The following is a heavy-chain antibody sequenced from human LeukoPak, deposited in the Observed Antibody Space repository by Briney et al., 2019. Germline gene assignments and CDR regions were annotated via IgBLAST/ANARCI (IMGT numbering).Heavy chain of an antibody. D-gene: IGHD3-9*01. CDR1: GFTFSSYE. CDR3: ARDRYFDWSMEGYSMDV. J-gene: IGHJ6*02. Sequence: GGSLGLSCAASGFTFSSYEMNWVRQAPGKGLEWVSYISSRGSTIYYADSVKGRFTISRDNAKSSLYLQMNSLRAEDTAVYYCARDRYFDWSMEGYSMDVWGQGTTVTVSS. CDR2: ISSRGSTI. V-gene: IGHV3-48*03.